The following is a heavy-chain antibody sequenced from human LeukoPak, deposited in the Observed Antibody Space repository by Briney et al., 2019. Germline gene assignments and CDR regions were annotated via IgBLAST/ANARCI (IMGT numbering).Heavy chain of an antibody. J-gene: IGHJ4*02. Sequence: ASVKVSCEASGYTFTGYYMHWVRQAPGQGLEWMGWINPNSGGTNYAQKFQGRVTMTRDTSISTAYMELSRLRSDDTAVYYCAGGPYSSGWFDYWGQGTLVTVSS. CDR2: INPNSGGT. CDR3: AGGPYSSGWFDY. D-gene: IGHD6-19*01. CDR1: GYTFTGYY. V-gene: IGHV1-2*02.